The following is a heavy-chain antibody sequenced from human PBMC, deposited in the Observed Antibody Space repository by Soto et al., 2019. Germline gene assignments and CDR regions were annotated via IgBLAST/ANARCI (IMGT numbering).Heavy chain of an antibody. CDR1: GGSISSSNW. CDR3: ARVAVAGTRFDY. Sequence: QVQLQESGPGLVKPSGTLSLTCAVSGGSISSSNWWSWVRQPPGKGLEWIGEIYHSGSTNYTPSPKSLVTISVDKSKNQFSLKLSSVTAADTAVYYCARVAVAGTRFDYWGQGTLVTVAS. CDR2: IYHSGST. J-gene: IGHJ4*02. D-gene: IGHD6-19*01. V-gene: IGHV4-4*02.